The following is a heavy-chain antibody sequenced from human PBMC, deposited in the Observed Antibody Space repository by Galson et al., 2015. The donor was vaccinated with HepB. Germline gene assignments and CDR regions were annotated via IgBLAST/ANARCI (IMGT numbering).Heavy chain of an antibody. CDR1: GYTFTNYA. Sequence: SVKVSCKASGYTFTNYAISWVRQAPGQGLEWMGWISAYNGNTNYEQKLQGRVTVTTDTSTSTAYMELRSLRSDDTAVYYCARDRDSSGWYIGAIQHWGQGTLVTVSS. CDR3: ARDRDSSGWYIGAIQH. D-gene: IGHD6-19*01. V-gene: IGHV1-18*01. CDR2: ISAYNGNT. J-gene: IGHJ1*01.